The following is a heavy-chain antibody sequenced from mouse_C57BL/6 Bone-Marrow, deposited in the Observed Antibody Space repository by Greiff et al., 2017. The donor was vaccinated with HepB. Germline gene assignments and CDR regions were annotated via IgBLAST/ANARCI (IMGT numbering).Heavy chain of an antibody. D-gene: IGHD2-4*01. Sequence: EVQLQQSGPELVKPGASVKISCKASGYTFTDYYMNWVKQSHGKSLEWIGDINPNNGGTSYNQKLKGKATLTVDKSSSTAYMELRSLTSEDSAVYYCARYDYDEVDYWGQGTTLTVSS. CDR1: GYTFTDYY. J-gene: IGHJ2*01. CDR3: ARYDYDEVDY. V-gene: IGHV1-26*01. CDR2: INPNNGGT.